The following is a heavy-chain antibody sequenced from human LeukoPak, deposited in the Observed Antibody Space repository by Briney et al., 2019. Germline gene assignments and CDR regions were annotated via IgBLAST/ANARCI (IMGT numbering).Heavy chain of an antibody. Sequence: PSETLSLTCAVYGGSFSGYYWSWIRQPPGKGLEWIGEINHSGSTNYNPSLKSRVTISVDTSKNQFPLKLSSVTAADTAVYYCARGRGVRGVIYDYWGQGTLVTVSS. J-gene: IGHJ4*02. CDR2: INHSGST. D-gene: IGHD3-10*01. CDR1: GGSFSGYY. CDR3: ARGRGVRGVIYDY. V-gene: IGHV4-34*01.